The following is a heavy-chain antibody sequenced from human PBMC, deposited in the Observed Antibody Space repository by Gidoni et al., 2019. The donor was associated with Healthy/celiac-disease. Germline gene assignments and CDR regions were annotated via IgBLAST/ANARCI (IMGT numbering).Heavy chain of an antibody. J-gene: IGHJ6*02. Sequence: EVQLVQSGAEVNKPGESLRISCKGSGYSFTSYWIRWVRKMPGKGLEWMGRIDPSDSYTNYSPSFQCHVTISADKSSSTAYLQWSSLKASDTAMYYCARGYGSGSYYNGGSTNYYYYGMDVWGQGTTVTVSS. CDR1: GYSFTSYW. CDR2: IDPSDSYT. V-gene: IGHV5-10-1*03. CDR3: ARGYGSGSYYNGGSTNYYYYGMDV. D-gene: IGHD3-10*01.